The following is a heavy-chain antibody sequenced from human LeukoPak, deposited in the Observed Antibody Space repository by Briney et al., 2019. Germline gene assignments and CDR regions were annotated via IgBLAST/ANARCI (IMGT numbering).Heavy chain of an antibody. J-gene: IGHJ4*02. V-gene: IGHV1-69*13. D-gene: IGHD5-12*01. CDR2: IIPIFGTA. CDR1: GGTFSSYA. Sequence: ASVKVSCKASGGTFSSYAISWVRQAPGQGLEWMGGIIPIFGTANYAQKFQGRVTITADESTSTAYMELSSLRSEDTAVYYCARTVSEYSGYVLWGQGTLVTVSS. CDR3: ARTVSEYSGYVL.